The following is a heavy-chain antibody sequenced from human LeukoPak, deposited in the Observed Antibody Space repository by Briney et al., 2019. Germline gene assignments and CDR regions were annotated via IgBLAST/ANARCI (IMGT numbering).Heavy chain of an antibody. J-gene: IGHJ4*02. V-gene: IGHV3-30-3*01. Sequence: GGSLRLSCAASGFTFSSYWMSWVRQAPGKGLEWVAVISYDGSNKYYADSVKGRFTISRDNSKNTLYLQMNSLRAEDTAVYYCARGREKVAVAGTSFDYWGQGTLVTVSS. CDR2: ISYDGSNK. D-gene: IGHD6-19*01. CDR3: ARGREKVAVAGTSFDY. CDR1: GFTFSSYW.